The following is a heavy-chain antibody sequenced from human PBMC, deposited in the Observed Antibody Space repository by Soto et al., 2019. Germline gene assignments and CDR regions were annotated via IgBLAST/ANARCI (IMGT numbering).Heavy chain of an antibody. J-gene: IGHJ4*02. CDR3: ARERSSWYYFDY. Sequence: GASVKVSCKASGGTFSSYTISWVRQAPGQGLEWMGRIIPILGIANYAQKFQGRVTITADKSTSTAYMELSSLRSEDTAVYYCARERSSWYYFDYWGQGTLVTVSS. D-gene: IGHD6-13*01. CDR2: IIPILGIA. CDR1: GGTFSSYT. V-gene: IGHV1-69*04.